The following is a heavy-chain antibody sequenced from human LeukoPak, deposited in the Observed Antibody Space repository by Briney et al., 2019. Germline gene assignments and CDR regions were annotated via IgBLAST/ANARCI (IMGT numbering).Heavy chain of an antibody. CDR3: VLRGAVAAADF. V-gene: IGHV3-48*03. Sequence: GGSLRLSCAASGFTFSSYEMNWVRQAPGRGLEWVSYISSSGSPIYYADSVEGRFTISRDNAKNSLYLQMNSLRAEDTAVYYCVLRGAVAAADFWGQGTLVTVSS. CDR2: ISSSGSPI. J-gene: IGHJ4*02. D-gene: IGHD6-19*01. CDR1: GFTFSSYE.